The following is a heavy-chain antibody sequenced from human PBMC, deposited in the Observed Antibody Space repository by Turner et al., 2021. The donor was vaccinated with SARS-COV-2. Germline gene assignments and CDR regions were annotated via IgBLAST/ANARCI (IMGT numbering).Heavy chain of an antibody. J-gene: IGHJ4*02. Sequence: EVQLVESGGGLVTPGGSLRLSCEASGFTFSSYSMNWVRQAPGKGLEWVSFISSSSSYIYYADSVKGRFTISRDNAKNSLYLQMNSLRAEDTAVYYCARELAGRFGGATEIDYWGQGTLVTVSS. V-gene: IGHV3-21*01. D-gene: IGHD1-26*01. CDR2: ISSSSSYI. CDR1: GFTFSSYS. CDR3: ARELAGRFGGATEIDY.